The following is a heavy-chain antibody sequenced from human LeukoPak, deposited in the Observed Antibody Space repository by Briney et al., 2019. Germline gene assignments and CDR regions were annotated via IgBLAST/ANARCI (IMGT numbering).Heavy chain of an antibody. Sequence: GGSLRLSCAASGFTFSSYGMHWVRQAPGKGLEWVAVIWYDGSNKYYADSVKGRFTISRDNSKNTLYLQMNSLRAEDTAVYYCARVGICSGGSCRDDAFDIWGQGTMVTVSS. CDR1: GFTFSSYG. CDR2: IWYDGSNK. D-gene: IGHD2-15*01. CDR3: ARVGICSGGSCRDDAFDI. J-gene: IGHJ3*02. V-gene: IGHV3-33*08.